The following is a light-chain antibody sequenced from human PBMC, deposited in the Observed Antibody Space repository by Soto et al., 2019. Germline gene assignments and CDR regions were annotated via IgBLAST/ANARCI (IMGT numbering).Light chain of an antibody. CDR3: QHSHSAPLT. V-gene: IGKV1-39*01. CDR2: AVS. CDR1: QSISSH. Sequence: QMTQSPSSLFASVGDRVTITCRASQSISSHLNWYQQKVGQTPRLLVYAVSTLQSEVPPRFSGSGSGTEFTLTISDLQREDFATYYYQHSHSAPLTFGGGTKIQI. J-gene: IGKJ4*01.